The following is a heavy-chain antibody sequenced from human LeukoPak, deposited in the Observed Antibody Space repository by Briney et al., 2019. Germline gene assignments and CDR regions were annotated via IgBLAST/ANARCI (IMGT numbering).Heavy chain of an antibody. J-gene: IGHJ3*02. CDR2: IHYTGTT. CDR1: GFTFSSYA. D-gene: IGHD1-26*01. CDR3: ATNRVGTYDRPFDI. V-gene: IGHV4-59*08. Sequence: GSLRLSCAASGFTFSSYAMHWVRQPPGKGLEWLGDIHYTGTTKYNPSVKSRVTISIDTSKNQFSLELSSVTATDTAVYFCATNRVGTYDRPFDIWGQGTMVTVSS.